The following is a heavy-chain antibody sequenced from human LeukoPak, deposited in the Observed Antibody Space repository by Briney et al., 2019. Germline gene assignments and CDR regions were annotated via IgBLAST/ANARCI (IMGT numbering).Heavy chain of an antibody. V-gene: IGHV4-59*08. J-gene: IGHJ4*02. CDR2: IYYSGST. D-gene: IGHD6-19*01. CDR1: GGSISSYY. CDR3: ARRKPGYSSGWYFDY. Sequence: SETLSLTCTVSGGSISSYYWSWIRQPPGKGLEWIGCIYYSGSTNYNPSLKSRVTISVDTSKNQFSLRLSSVAAADTAVYYCARRKPGYSSGWYFDYWGQGTLVTVSS.